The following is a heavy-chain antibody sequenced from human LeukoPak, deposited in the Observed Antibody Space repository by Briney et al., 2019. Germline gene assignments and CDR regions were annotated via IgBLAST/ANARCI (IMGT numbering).Heavy chain of an antibody. V-gene: IGHV1-2*04. CDR2: INPNSGGT. CDR3: ARGYSSSSNWFDP. Sequence: GASVKVSCKASGYTFTGYYLYWVRPAPGQGLEWMGWINPNSGGTKYAQKFQDWVTMTRDTSINTAYMELTRLTSDDTAVYYCARGYSSSSNWFDPWGHGTLVTVSS. J-gene: IGHJ5*02. CDR1: GYTFTGYY. D-gene: IGHD6-13*01.